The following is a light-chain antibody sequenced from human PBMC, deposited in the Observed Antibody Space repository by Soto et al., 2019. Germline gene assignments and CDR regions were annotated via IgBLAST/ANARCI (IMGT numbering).Light chain of an antibody. Sequence: QSALTQPASVSGSPGQSITISCTGTSRDVGGYKYVSWYQQHPGKAPKLIIYEVSNRPSGVSNRFSGSKSGNTASLTISGLQAEDEADYYCISYRGSSTLVFGGGTKVTVL. J-gene: IGLJ2*01. CDR2: EVS. V-gene: IGLV2-14*01. CDR1: SRDVGGYKY. CDR3: ISYRGSSTLV.